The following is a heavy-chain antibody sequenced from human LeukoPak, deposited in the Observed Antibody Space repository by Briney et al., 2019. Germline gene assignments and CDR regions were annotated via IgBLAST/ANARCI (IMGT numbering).Heavy chain of an antibody. CDR2: INHSGST. CDR1: GGSFSGYY. D-gene: IGHD3-16*02. V-gene: IGHV4-34*01. CDR3: ARDLFGVIDSDP. J-gene: IGHJ5*02. Sequence: TSETLSLTCAVYGGSFSGYYWSWIRQPPGKGLEWIGEINHSGSTNYNPSLKSRVTISVDTSKNQFSLKLSSVTAADTAVYYCARDLFGVIDSDPWGQGTLATVSS.